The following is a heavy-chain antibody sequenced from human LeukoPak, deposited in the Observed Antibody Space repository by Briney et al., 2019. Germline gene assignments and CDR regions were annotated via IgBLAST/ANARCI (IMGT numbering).Heavy chain of an antibody. D-gene: IGHD1-26*01. CDR2: ISYDGSNE. Sequence: GGSLRLSCAASGFTFSSYVMHWVRQAPGKGLEWVAIISYDGSNEYYADSVKGRFTISRDNSKNTLYLQMNNLKTEDTAVYYCVTEYSGSFDSWGQGTLSPSPQ. J-gene: IGHJ4*02. V-gene: IGHV3-30*04. CDR1: GFTFSSYV. CDR3: VTEYSGSFDS.